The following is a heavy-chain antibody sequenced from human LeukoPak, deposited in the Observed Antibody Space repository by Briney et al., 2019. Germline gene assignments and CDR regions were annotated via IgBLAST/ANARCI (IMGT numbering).Heavy chain of an antibody. Sequence: GGSLRLSCAASGFTFSSYAMSWVRQAPGEGLEWVSAISGSGGSTYYADSVKGRFTISRDNSKNTLYLQKNSLRAEDTAVYYCAKMEVRGVSDYWGQGTLVTVSS. J-gene: IGHJ4*02. D-gene: IGHD3-10*01. V-gene: IGHV3-23*01. CDR2: ISGSGGST. CDR3: AKMEVRGVSDY. CDR1: GFTFSSYA.